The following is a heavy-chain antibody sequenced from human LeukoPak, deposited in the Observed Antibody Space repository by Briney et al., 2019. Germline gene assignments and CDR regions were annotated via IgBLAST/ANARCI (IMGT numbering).Heavy chain of an antibody. Sequence: PSETLSLTCTVSGGSISSSSYYWGWIRQPPGKGLEWVSAISGSGGSTYYADSVKGRFTISRDNSKNTLYLQMNSLRAEDTAVYYCAKFPLKSTVTKTANFDYWGQGTLVTVSS. CDR3: AKFPLKSTVTKTANFDY. CDR2: ISGSGGST. CDR1: GGSISSSSYY. V-gene: IGHV3-23*01. D-gene: IGHD4-17*01. J-gene: IGHJ4*02.